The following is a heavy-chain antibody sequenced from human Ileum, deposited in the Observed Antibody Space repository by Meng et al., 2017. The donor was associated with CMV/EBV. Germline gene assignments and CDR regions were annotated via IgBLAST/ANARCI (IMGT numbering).Heavy chain of an antibody. CDR3: ARGNYGFDY. J-gene: IGHJ4*02. Sequence: VQLSESGGGLVQPGGSLRLACAASGFPFGAYYMTWVRQAPGKGLEWVSYITGSGDIIYYADSVKGRFTISRDNAKSSLYLEINSLRAEDTAVYYCARGNYGFDYWGQGTLVTVSS. CDR2: ITGSGDII. D-gene: IGHD4-17*01. CDR1: GFPFGAYY. V-gene: IGHV3-11*01.